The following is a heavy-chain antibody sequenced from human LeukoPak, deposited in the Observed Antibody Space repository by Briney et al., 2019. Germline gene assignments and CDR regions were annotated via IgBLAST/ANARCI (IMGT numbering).Heavy chain of an antibody. CDR1: GGSISSYY. CDR3: ARDRHYYGSGSYYYFDY. CDR2: IYYSGST. J-gene: IGHJ4*02. V-gene: IGHV4-59*06. Sequence: SETLSLTCTVSGGSISSYYWSWIRQHPGKGLEWIGYIYYSGSTYYNPSLKSRVTISVDTSKNQFSLKLSSVTAADTAVYYCARDRHYYGSGSYYYFDYWGQGTLVTVSS. D-gene: IGHD3-10*01.